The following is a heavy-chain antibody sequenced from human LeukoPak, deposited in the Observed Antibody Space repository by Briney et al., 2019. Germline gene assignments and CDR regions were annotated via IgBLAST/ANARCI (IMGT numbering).Heavy chain of an antibody. CDR1: RYTFTGYY. J-gene: IGHJ4*02. Sequence: ASVKVSCRASRYTFTGYYIHWVRQAPGQGLEWMGSINPIGGGTDYAQKFQGRVTMTRDTSISTAYMELSSLRSDDMAVYYCARDRGVVGASLYYFDYWGQGTLVTVSS. CDR3: ARDRGVVGASLYYFDY. D-gene: IGHD1-26*01. CDR2: INPIGGGT. V-gene: IGHV1-2*02.